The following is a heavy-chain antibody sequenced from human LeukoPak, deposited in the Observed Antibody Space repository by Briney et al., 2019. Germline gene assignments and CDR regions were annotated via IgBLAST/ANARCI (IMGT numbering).Heavy chain of an antibody. CDR3: ARTFPRIFYGMDV. CDR1: GGSLSSYY. CDR2: IYYSGST. Sequence: SETMSLTCTVSGGSLSSYYWSWVRQPPGEGLEWIGYIYYSGSTNYSPSLKSRVTISVDTSKNQFSLKLSSVTAADTAVYYCARTFPRIFYGMDVWGQGTTVTVSS. D-gene: IGHD1-14*01. V-gene: IGHV4-59*01. J-gene: IGHJ6*02.